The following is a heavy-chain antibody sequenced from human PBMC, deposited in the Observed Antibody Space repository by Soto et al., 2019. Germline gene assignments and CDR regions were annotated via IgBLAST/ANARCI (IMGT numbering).Heavy chain of an antibody. CDR3: AKARLAAGTGYYIDY. J-gene: IGHJ4*02. Sequence: GGSLRLSCAASGFTFSSYAMSWVRQAPGKGLEWVSAISGSGGSTYYADSVKGRFTISRDNSKNTLYLQMNSLRAEDTAVYYCAKARLAAGTGYYIDYWGQGTLVTVSS. D-gene: IGHD6-13*01. CDR1: GFTFSSYA. V-gene: IGHV3-23*01. CDR2: ISGSGGST.